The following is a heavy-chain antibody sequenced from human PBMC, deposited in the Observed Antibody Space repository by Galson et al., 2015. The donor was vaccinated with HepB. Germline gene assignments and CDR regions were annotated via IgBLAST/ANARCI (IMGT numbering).Heavy chain of an antibody. V-gene: IGHV1-8*01. Sequence: SVKVSCKASGYTFTSYDINWVRQATGQGLEWMGWMNPNSGNTGYAQKFQGRVTMTRNTSISTAYMELSSLRSEDTAVYYCARGRGGYGDYYYYGMDVWGQGTTVTVSS. D-gene: IGHD5-12*01. J-gene: IGHJ6*02. CDR3: ARGRGGYGDYYYYGMDV. CDR2: MNPNSGNT. CDR1: GYTFTSYD.